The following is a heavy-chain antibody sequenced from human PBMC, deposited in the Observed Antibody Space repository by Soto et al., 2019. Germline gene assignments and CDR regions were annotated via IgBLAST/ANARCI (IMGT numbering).Heavy chain of an antibody. CDR3: ARAKADIVLMDSTNYYFDY. Sequence: PGGSLRLSCAPSGFTFSSYWMSWVRQAPGKRLAWVANIKQDGSEKYYVDSVKGRFTISRDNAKNSLYLQMNSLRAEDTAVYYCARAKADIVLMDSTNYYFDYWGQGTLVTVSS. CDR2: IKQDGSEK. CDR1: GFTFSSYW. J-gene: IGHJ4*02. D-gene: IGHD2-8*01. V-gene: IGHV3-7*01.